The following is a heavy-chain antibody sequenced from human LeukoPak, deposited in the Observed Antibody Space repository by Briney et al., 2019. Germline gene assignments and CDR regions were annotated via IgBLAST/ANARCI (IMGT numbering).Heavy chain of an antibody. CDR2: INSDGSST. J-gene: IGHJ4*02. CDR1: GFTFRSYE. CDR3: AREGVSDVHFDY. Sequence: GGSLRLSCAASGFTFRSYEMNWVRQAPGKGLVWVSRINSDGSSTTYADSVKGRFTISRDNAKNTLYLQMNSLRAEDTAVYYCAREGVSDVHFDYWGQGTLVTVSS. D-gene: IGHD1-26*01. V-gene: IGHV3-74*01.